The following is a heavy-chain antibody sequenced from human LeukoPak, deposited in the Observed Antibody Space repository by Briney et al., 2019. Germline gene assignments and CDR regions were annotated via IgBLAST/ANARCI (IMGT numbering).Heavy chain of an antibody. CDR3: ARGFRDAAMFLDF. D-gene: IGHD5-18*01. CDR1: GFTFTGHE. V-gene: IGHV3-48*03. CDR2: ISGSGSPS. J-gene: IGHJ4*02. Sequence: GGSLRLSCAASGFTFTGHEMNWVRQAPGKGLEWLSCISGSGSPSYYADSVKGRFTISRDNAKNSLYLQMNSLRAEDTAIYYCARGFRDAAMFLDFWGKGTLVTVSS.